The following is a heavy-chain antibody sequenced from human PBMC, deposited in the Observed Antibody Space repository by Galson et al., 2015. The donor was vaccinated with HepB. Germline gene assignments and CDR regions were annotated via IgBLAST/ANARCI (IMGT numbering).Heavy chain of an antibody. CDR3: ASYGDYGWYFDL. V-gene: IGHV3-23*01. Sequence: SLRLSCAASGFTFSSYAMSWVRQAPGKGLEWVSAISGSGGSTYYADSVKGRFTISRDNSKNTLYLQMNSLRAEDTAVYYCASYGDYGWYFDLWGRGTLVTVSS. CDR1: GFTFSSYA. D-gene: IGHD4-17*01. CDR2: ISGSGGST. J-gene: IGHJ2*01.